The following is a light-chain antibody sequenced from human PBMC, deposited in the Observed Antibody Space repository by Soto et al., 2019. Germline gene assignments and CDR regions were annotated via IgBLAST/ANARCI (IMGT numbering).Light chain of an antibody. CDR3: QQYADWPLT. Sequence: IVMTQSPATVSVSPGESTSLSCRASRTIGTNLGWYQQKPGRAPRLLISKTSNRATGVPARFSGSGSGTEFTLTITSLQSEDIAVYYCQQYADWPLTFDGGTKVDIK. J-gene: IGKJ4*01. CDR2: KTS. V-gene: IGKV3-15*01. CDR1: RTIGTN.